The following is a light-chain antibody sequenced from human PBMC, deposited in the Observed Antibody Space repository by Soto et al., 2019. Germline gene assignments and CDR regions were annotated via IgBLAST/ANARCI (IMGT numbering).Light chain of an antibody. Sequence: DIQRTQSPFSLAASVGDRVTVCCRSSQSIDTFLNWYQQKPGKAPKLLIYGASALQSGVTSRFSGSGSGPDFTLTISSLQPEDFATYYCQQTYDTPLTVGEGTKVEIK. CDR3: QQTYDTPLT. CDR1: QSIDTF. J-gene: IGKJ4*01. CDR2: GAS. V-gene: IGKV1-39*01.